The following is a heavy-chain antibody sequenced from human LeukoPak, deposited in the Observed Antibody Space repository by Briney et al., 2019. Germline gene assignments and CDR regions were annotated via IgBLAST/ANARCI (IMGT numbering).Heavy chain of an antibody. D-gene: IGHD2-15*01. CDR3: ARWVVVAATPAFDI. CDR2: IYTSGST. CDR1: GGSISSGSYY. J-gene: IGHJ3*02. V-gene: IGHV4-61*02. Sequence: TLSLTCTVSGGSISSGSYYWSWIRQPAGKGLEWIGRIYTSGSTNYNPSLKSRVTISVDTSKNQFSLKLSSVTAADTAVYYCARWVVVAATPAFDIWGQGTMVTVSS.